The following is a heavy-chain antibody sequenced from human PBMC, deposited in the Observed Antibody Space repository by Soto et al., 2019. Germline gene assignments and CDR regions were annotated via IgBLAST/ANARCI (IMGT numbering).Heavy chain of an antibody. CDR3: ARDRITIFGVVIPYYYYYGMDV. J-gene: IGHJ6*02. CDR2: IYHSGST. V-gene: IGHV4-38-2*02. D-gene: IGHD3-3*01. Sequence: SETLSLTCAVSGYSISSGYYWGWIRQPPGKGLEWIGSIYHSGSTYYNPSLKSRVTISVDTSKNQFSLKLSSVTAADTAVYYCARDRITIFGVVIPYYYYYGMDVWGQGTTVTVSS. CDR1: GYSISSGYY.